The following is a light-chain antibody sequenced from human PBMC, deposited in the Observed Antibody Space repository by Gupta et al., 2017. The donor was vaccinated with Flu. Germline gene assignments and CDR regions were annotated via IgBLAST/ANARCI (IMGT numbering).Light chain of an antibody. CDR3: MKSKLPWS. CDR1: QSLVYSDGNTD. CDR2: EGS. V-gene: IGKV2-30*01. J-gene: IGKJ2*04. Sequence: DVVMTQSPLSLPVTLGQPASMSCRSSQSLVYSDGNTDLNWFQQRPGQSPRRLIYEGSNRDSRDTGRFSGTGSGNDFTLKSIRGEGEDVGVYYGMKSKLPWSFGQGTRLVIK.